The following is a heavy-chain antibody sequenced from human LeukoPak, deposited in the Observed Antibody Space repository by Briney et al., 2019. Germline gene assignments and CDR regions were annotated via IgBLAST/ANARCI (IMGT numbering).Heavy chain of an antibody. Sequence: GGSLRLSCAASGFTFSSYAVHWVRQAPGKGLEWVAVISYDGSNKYYADSVKGRFTISRDNSKNTLYLQMNSLRAEDTAVYYCARDPRQLYYFDYWGQGTLVTVSS. J-gene: IGHJ4*02. CDR3: ARDPRQLYYFDY. V-gene: IGHV3-30-3*01. CDR1: GFTFSSYA. D-gene: IGHD6-6*01. CDR2: ISYDGSNK.